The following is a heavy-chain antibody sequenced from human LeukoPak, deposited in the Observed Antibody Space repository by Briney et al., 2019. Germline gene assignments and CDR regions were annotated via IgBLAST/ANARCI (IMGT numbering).Heavy chain of an antibody. V-gene: IGHV4-59*08. D-gene: IGHD2-15*01. J-gene: IGHJ4*02. CDR3: ARQARYCGGGTCSDS. CDR1: GGPIRSYY. Sequence: PSETLSLTCSVSGGPIRSYYWSWLRQPPGKGLEGKGLEWIGYIYYGGSTSGSTNYNPSLKSRVTISVDTSKNQFSLNLSSVTAADTAVYYCARQARYCGGGTCSDSWGQGTLVTVSS. CDR2: IYYGGSTSGST.